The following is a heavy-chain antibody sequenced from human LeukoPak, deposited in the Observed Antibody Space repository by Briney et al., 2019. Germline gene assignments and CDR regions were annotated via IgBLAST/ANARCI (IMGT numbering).Heavy chain of an antibody. D-gene: IGHD5-24*01. J-gene: IGHJ4*02. CDR2: MNPNSGNT. Sequence: ASVKVSCKASGYTFTSYDINWMRQATGQGLEWMGWMNPNSGNTGYAQKFQGRVTMTRNTSISTAYMELSSLRSEDTAVYYCARAPGRDGYKDYWGQGILVTVSS. CDR3: ARAPGRDGYKDY. V-gene: IGHV1-8*01. CDR1: GYTFTSYD.